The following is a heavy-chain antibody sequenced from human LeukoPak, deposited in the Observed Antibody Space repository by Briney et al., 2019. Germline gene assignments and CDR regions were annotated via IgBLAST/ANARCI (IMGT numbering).Heavy chain of an antibody. Sequence: SETLSLTCTVSGGSNSSSDYYWGWIRQPPGKGLEWIASIYYSGRTYYNPSLKSRVTISVDTSRNQFSLKLSSVTAADTAIYYCARHDPYLSGWSRGLDYWGQGTLVTVSS. CDR2: IYYSGRT. J-gene: IGHJ4*02. V-gene: IGHV4-39*01. D-gene: IGHD6-19*01. CDR3: ARHDPYLSGWSRGLDY. CDR1: GGSNSSSDYY.